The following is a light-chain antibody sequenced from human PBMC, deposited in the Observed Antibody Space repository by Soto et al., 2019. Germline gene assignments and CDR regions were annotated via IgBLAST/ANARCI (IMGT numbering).Light chain of an antibody. J-gene: IGKJ5*01. V-gene: IGKV3-11*01. CDR3: QQRSNWPPIT. CDR2: DAS. CDR1: QSVSSY. Sequence: VLTQSPATLSLSPGESATLSCGASQSVSSYLAWYQQKPGQAPRLLIYDASNRATGIPARFSGSGSGTDFTLTISSLEPEDFAVYYCQQRSNWPPITFGQGTRLEIK.